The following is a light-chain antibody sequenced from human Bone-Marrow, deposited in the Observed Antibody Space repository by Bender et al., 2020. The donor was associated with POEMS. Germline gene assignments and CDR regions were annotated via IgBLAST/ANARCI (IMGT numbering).Light chain of an antibody. CDR2: DVS. CDR3: FSYTTRNTYV. J-gene: IGLJ1*01. CDR1: SSDIGTFDR. V-gene: IGLV2-18*02. Sequence: QSDLTQPPSVSGSPGQSVTISCTGTSSDIGTFDRVSWYQQSPGNVPHLVIYDVSGRPSGVSDRFSGSKSGNTASLTISGLQPEDEADYYCFSYTTRNTYVFGSGTKVTVL.